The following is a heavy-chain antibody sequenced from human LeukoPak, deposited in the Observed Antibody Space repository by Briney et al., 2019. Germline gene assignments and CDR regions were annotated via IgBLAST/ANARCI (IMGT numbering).Heavy chain of an antibody. CDR3: AKRSSSGWYAD. V-gene: IGHV3-23*01. J-gene: IGHJ4*02. D-gene: IGHD6-19*01. Sequence: PGGSLRLSCAASGFTFSSYGMSWVRQAPGKGLEWVSAISSSGGSTYYAHSVKGRFTISRENSKNTLYLQMNSLRAEDTAVYYCAKRSSSGWYADWGQGTLVTVSS. CDR1: GFTFSSYG. CDR2: ISSSGGST.